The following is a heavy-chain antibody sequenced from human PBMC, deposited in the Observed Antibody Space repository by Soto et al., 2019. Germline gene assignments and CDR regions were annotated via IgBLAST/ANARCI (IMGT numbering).Heavy chain of an antibody. Sequence: PSETLPLTCTVSGGSISSYYWSWIRHPPGKGLEWIGYIYYSGSTNYNPSLKSRVTISVDTSKNQFSLKLSSVTAADTAVYYCARNVLLWFGELSPMDVWGQGTTVT. J-gene: IGHJ6*02. D-gene: IGHD3-10*01. CDR1: GGSISSYY. V-gene: IGHV4-59*01. CDR2: IYYSGST. CDR3: ARNVLLWFGELSPMDV.